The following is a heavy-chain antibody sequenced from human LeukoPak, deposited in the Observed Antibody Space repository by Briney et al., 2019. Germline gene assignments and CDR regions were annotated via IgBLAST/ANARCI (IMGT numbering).Heavy chain of an antibody. J-gene: IGHJ4*02. CDR3: ARGYYDSSGDDFNFDY. Sequence: PSETLSLTCAVYGGSFSGYYWSWIRQPPGKGLEWIGEINHSGSTNYNPSLKSRVTISVDTSKNQFSLKLSSVTAADTAVYYCARGYYDSSGDDFNFDYWGQGTLVTVSS. V-gene: IGHV4-34*01. D-gene: IGHD3-22*01. CDR2: INHSGST. CDR1: GGSFSGYY.